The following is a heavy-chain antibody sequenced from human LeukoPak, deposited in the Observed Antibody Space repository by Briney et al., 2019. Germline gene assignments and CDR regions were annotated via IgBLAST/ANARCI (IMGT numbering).Heavy chain of an antibody. CDR1: GGSISTYY. CDR2: IYYSGST. J-gene: IGHJ3*02. V-gene: IGHV4-59*01. D-gene: IGHD6-19*01. CDR3: AREGSSGWHDAFDI. Sequence: SETLSLTCTVSGGSISTYYWSWVRHPPGKGLEWLGYIYYSGSTNYNPSLKSRVTISVDTSKNQFSLKLSSVTAADTAVYYCAREGSSGWHDAFDIWGQGTMVTVSS.